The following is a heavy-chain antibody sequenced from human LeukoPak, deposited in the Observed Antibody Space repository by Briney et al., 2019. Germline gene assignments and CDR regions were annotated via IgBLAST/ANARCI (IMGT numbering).Heavy chain of an antibody. CDR3: ALRSGENSVPLNR. D-gene: IGHD2-15*01. J-gene: IGHJ4*02. CDR1: GYSFTKLA. CDR2: ISGEGDDI. V-gene: IGHV3-23*01. Sequence: GGSLRLSCVASGYSFTKLAMSWVPQAPGMGLEWLSTISGEGDDIYHAASVKGRFKISRDTSKNTLYLQMNSLRVEDAAIYYCALRSGENSVPLNRWGQGTLVSVSS.